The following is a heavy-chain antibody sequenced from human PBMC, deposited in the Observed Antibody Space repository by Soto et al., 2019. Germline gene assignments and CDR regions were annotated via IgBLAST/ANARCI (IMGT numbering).Heavy chain of an antibody. CDR3: ARHIVVVPAATSWYYYYYMDV. D-gene: IGHD2-2*01. V-gene: IGHV4-59*08. Sequence: PSETLSLTCTVSGGSISSYYWSWIRQPPGKGLEWIGYIYYSGSTNYNPSLKSRVTISVDTSKNQFSLKLSSVTAADTAVYYCARHIVVVPAATSWYYYYYMDVWGKGTTVTVS. J-gene: IGHJ6*03. CDR1: GGSISSYY. CDR2: IYYSGST.